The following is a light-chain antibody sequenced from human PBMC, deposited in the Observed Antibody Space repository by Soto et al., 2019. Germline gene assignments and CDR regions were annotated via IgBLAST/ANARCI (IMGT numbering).Light chain of an antibody. CDR2: SDN. J-gene: IGLJ2*01. V-gene: IGLV1-44*01. CDR3: AAWDDSLNSPL. Sequence: QSVLTQPPSASGTPGQRVTISCSGSRFNIGSNSVNWYQHVPGTAPKLLIHSDNQRPSGVSVRFSASKSDTSASLAISGLQSEDEDAYYCAAWDDSLNSPLFGGGTKLTVL. CDR1: RFNIGSNS.